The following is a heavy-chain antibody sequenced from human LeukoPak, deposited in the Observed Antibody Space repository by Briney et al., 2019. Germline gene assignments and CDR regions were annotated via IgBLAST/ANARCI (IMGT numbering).Heavy chain of an antibody. CDR1: GFTFDDYD. V-gene: IGHV3-64*02. Sequence: PGGSLRLSCAASGFTFDDYDMNWVRQAPGKGLEYVGGISRNGGRTYYLDSVKDRFKISRDNSKDTLFLQMDSLRSEDIGVYYCARDERGRSSGIFDVWGEATMVSVCS. CDR3: ARDERGRSSGIFDV. CDR2: ISRNGGRT. D-gene: IGHD6-25*01. J-gene: IGHJ3*01.